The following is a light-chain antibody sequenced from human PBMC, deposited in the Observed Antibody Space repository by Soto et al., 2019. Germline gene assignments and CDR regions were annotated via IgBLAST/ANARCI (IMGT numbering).Light chain of an antibody. V-gene: IGLV2-11*01. CDR1: SSDVGGYNY. Sequence: QSALTQPRSVSGSPGQLVTISCTGTSSDVGGYNYVSWYQQHPGKAPKLMIYDVSQRPSGVPDRFSGSKSGNTASLTISGLQHEDEADYYCCSYAGSHFLFGGGTKLTVL. J-gene: IGLJ2*01. CDR3: CSYAGSHFL. CDR2: DVS.